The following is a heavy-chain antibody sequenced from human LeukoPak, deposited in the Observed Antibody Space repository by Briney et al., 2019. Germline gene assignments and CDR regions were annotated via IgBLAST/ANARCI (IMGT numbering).Heavy chain of an antibody. CDR1: GFTFSTYD. D-gene: IGHD3-10*01. V-gene: IGHV3-30*18. J-gene: IGHJ3*02. CDR2: ISYDGSDK. Sequence: GGSLRPSCAASGFTFSTYDMHWVRQAPGKGLEWVAIISYDGSDKYYADSVKGRLTISRDNSKNTLYLQMNSLRAEDTAVYYCAKDFGEAAFDIWGQGTMVTVSS. CDR3: AKDFGEAAFDI.